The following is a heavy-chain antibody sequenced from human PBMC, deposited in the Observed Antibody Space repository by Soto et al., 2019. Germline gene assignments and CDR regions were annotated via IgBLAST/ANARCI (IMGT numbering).Heavy chain of an antibody. J-gene: IGHJ5*02. D-gene: IGHD3-22*01. Sequence: GGSLRLSCVGSGFNVSSYSLSWVRQAPGKGLEWVSSISSSNKYIYYADSLKGRFTISRDNAKNSLFLQMNSLRVDDTAIYYCASRKVVVGKGFDPWGQGTLVTVSS. CDR3: ASRKVVVGKGFDP. CDR1: GFNVSSYS. CDR2: ISSSNKYI. V-gene: IGHV3-21*01.